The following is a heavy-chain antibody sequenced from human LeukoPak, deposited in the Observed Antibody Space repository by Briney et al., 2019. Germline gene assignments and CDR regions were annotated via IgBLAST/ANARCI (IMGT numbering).Heavy chain of an antibody. CDR1: GFSFSSYA. Sequence: GGSLRLSCAASGFSFSSYAMSWVRQAPGKGLEWVSTISGSGGSTYYAGSVKDRFTISRDNSKNTLFLQMNTLSAEDTAVYYCAKGQNSASGSYQNNWFDPWGQGTLVTVSS. V-gene: IGHV3-23*01. J-gene: IGHJ5*02. D-gene: IGHD3-10*01. CDR2: ISGSGGST. CDR3: AKGQNSASGSYQNNWFDP.